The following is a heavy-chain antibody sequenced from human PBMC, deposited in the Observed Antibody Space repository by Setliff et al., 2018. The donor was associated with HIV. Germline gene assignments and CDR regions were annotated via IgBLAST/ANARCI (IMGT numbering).Heavy chain of an antibody. CDR2: FHYSGST. CDR1: GGSISSSSYY. CDR3: ASVFESSAYSYYYGMDV. D-gene: IGHD3-22*01. J-gene: IGHJ6*02. V-gene: IGHV4-39*01. Sequence: PSETLSLTCNVSGGSISSSSYYWAWIRQPPGKGLEWIGSFHYSGSTSHNPSLRSRVTISVDTSKNQFSLKLTSVTGADTAVYYCASVFESSAYSYYYGMDVWGQGTTVTVSS.